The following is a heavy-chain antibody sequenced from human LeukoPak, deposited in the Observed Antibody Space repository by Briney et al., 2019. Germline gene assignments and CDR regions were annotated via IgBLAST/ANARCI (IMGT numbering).Heavy chain of an antibody. Sequence: PSETLSLTCTVSGGSISSYYWSWIRQPPGKGLEWIGYIYYSGSTNYNPSLKSRVTISVDTSKNQFSLKLSSVTAADTAVYYCARQTLGYCSGGSCYSNYVDPWGQGTLVTVSS. CDR3: ARQTLGYCSGGSCYSNYVDP. D-gene: IGHD2-15*01. V-gene: IGHV4-59*08. CDR2: IYYSGST. J-gene: IGHJ5*02. CDR1: GGSISSYY.